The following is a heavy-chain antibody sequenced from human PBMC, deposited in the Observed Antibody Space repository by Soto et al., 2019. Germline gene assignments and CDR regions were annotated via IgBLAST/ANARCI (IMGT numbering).Heavy chain of an antibody. V-gene: IGHV3-21*01. CDR2: ISSSSSYI. J-gene: IGHJ4*02. CDR1: GFTFSRYS. CDR3: APNPGIAVDFDY. Sequence: EVQLVESGGGLVKPGGSLRLSCAASGFTFSRYSMNWVRQAPGKGLEWVSSISSSSSYIYYADSVKGRFTISRDNAKNSLYLQMNSLRAEDTAVYYCAPNPGIAVDFDYWGQATLVTVSS. D-gene: IGHD6-19*01.